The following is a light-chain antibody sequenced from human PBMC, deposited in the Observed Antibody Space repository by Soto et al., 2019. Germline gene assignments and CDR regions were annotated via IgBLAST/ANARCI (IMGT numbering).Light chain of an antibody. CDR1: SSDVGGYDH. Sequence: QSALTQPASVSGSPGQSITISCTGTSSDVGGYDHVSWYQQHPGNATKLIIYDVTVRPSGISPRFACSNSNNTASLVVAGRQPDDDADYYGSSYKNQGTLLFGGGTKLTVL. V-gene: IGLV2-14*03. J-gene: IGLJ7*01. CDR2: DVT. CDR3: SSYKNQGTLL.